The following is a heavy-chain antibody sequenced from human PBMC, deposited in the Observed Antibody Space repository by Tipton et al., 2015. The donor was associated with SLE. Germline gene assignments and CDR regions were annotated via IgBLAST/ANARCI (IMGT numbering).Heavy chain of an antibody. CDR1: GGSISSGGYY. CDR2: IYYSGST. Sequence: TLSLTCTVSGGSISSGGYYWSWIRQHPGKGLEWIGYIYYSGSTYYTPSLKSRVTISVDTSKNQFSLTLSSVTAADTAVYYCARGMRYCSGGSCYGCSFDVWGQGTMVTVSS. J-gene: IGHJ3*01. V-gene: IGHV4-31*03. CDR3: ARGMRYCSGGSCYGCSFDV. D-gene: IGHD2-15*01.